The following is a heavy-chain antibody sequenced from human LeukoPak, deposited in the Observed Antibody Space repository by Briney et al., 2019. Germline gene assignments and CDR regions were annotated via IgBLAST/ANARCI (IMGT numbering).Heavy chain of an antibody. CDR1: GFTVSSNY. J-gene: IGHJ5*02. Sequence: SGGSLRLSCAASGFTVSSNYMSWVRQAPGKGPEWVSVIYSGGSAYSADSVKGRFTMSRDTSKNTLYLQMNSLRAEDTAVYYCARMVTGWPNWIDPWGQGTLVTVSS. D-gene: IGHD6-19*01. CDR3: ARMVTGWPNWIDP. CDR2: IYSGGSA. V-gene: IGHV3-66*01.